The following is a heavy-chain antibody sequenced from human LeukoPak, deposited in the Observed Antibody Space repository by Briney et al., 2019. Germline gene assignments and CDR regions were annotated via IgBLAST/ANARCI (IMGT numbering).Heavy chain of an antibody. CDR2: IYYSGST. D-gene: IGHD6-13*01. CDR3: ASSSWLRDANFDN. Sequence: SETLSLTCTVAGGSLSSNYWSWIRQPPGKGLEWIGSIYYSGSTNYNPSLRTRSTRSVKTSKNQFSLKLRSVTAIDTAVYYCASSSWLRDANFDNWGQGTLVTVSS. V-gene: IGHV4-59*08. J-gene: IGHJ4*02. CDR1: GGSLSSNY.